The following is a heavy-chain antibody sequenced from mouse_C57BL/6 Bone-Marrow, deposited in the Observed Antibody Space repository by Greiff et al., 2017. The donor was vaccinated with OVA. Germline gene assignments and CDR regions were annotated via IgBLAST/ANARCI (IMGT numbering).Heavy chain of an antibody. J-gene: IGHJ1*03. CDR1: GFNIKDDY. V-gene: IGHV14-4*01. CDR3: TTVPYYSNYIWYFDV. D-gene: IGHD2-5*01. Sequence: EVKLQESGAELVRPGASVKLSCTASGFNIKDDYMHWVKQRPEQGLEWIGWIDPENGDTEYASKFQGKATITADTSSNTAYLQLSSLTSEDTAVYYCTTVPYYSNYIWYFDVWGTGTTVTVSS. CDR2: IDPENGDT.